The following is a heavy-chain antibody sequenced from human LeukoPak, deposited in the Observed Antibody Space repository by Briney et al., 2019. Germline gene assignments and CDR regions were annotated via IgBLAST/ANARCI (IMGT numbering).Heavy chain of an antibody. V-gene: IGHV4-34*01. CDR3: ARDYYDSSGQEGYDAFDI. J-gene: IGHJ3*02. D-gene: IGHD3-22*01. Sequence: TSETLSLTCAVYGGSFSGYYWSWIRQPPGKGLEWIGEINHSGSTNYNPSLKSRVTMSVDTSKNQFSLKLSSVTAADTAVYYCARDYYDSSGQEGYDAFDIWGQGTMVTVSS. CDR2: INHSGST. CDR1: GGSFSGYY.